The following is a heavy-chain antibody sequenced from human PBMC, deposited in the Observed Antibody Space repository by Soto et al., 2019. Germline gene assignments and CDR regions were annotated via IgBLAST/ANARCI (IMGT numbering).Heavy chain of an antibody. D-gene: IGHD4-17*01. CDR1: GFTFSTYG. Sequence: GWSLRLSCAASGFTFSTYGMHWVRQAPGKGLEWVAVISYDGSNKYYADSVKGRFTISRDNSKNTLSLQMNSLRAEDTAMYYCAKLYADYSLTGPNWFDPWGQGTLVTVSS. CDR2: ISYDGSNK. CDR3: AKLYADYSLTGPNWFDP. J-gene: IGHJ5*02. V-gene: IGHV3-30*18.